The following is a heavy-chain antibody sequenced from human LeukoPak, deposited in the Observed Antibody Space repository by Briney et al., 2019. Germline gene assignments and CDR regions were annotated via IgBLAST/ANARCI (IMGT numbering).Heavy chain of an antibody. J-gene: IGHJ4*02. CDR2: IYPGDSET. D-gene: IGHD3-22*01. Sequence: GESLKISCKGSGYSFVGYWVGWVRQMPGKGLEFMGIIYPGDSETRYSPSFQGLVTIPVDKSISTAYLHWSSLKASDTAMYYCARLRDYDSTGYSIDYWGQGTLVTVSS. CDR1: GYSFVGYW. CDR3: ARLRDYDSTGYSIDY. V-gene: IGHV5-51*01.